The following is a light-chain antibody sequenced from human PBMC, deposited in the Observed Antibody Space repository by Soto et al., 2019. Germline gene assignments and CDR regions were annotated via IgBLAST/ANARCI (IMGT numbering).Light chain of an antibody. J-gene: IGLJ2*01. V-gene: IGLV2-14*01. Sequence: QSALPQPASGSGSPGQSITISCTGTSSDLGGYNYVSWYQHHPGKAPKLMIYEVSNRPSGVATRFSGAKSGNTASLTISGLQAEDEAEYYCSSYTSSSTLLVVGGGTKLTVL. CDR1: SSDLGGYNY. CDR3: SSYTSSSTLLV. CDR2: EVS.